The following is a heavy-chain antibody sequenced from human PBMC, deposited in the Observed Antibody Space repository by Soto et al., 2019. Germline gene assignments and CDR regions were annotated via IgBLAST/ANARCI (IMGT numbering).Heavy chain of an antibody. CDR2: IWYDGSNK. J-gene: IGHJ4*02. CDR1: GFTFSSYG. CDR3: ARDRLLGSTVGYYFDY. V-gene: IGHV3-33*01. Sequence: PGGSLRLSCAASGFTFSSYGMHWVRQAPGKGLEWVAVIWYDGSNKYYADSVKGRFTISRDNSKNTLYLQMNSLRAEDTAVYYCARDRLLGSTVGYYFDYWGQGTLVTVSS. D-gene: IGHD2-15*01.